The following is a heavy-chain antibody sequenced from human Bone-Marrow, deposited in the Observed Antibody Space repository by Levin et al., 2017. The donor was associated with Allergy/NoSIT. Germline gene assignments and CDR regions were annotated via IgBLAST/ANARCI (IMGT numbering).Heavy chain of an antibody. CDR2: INPNSGGT. Sequence: RGESLKISCKASGYTFTDYYMNWVRQAPGQGLEWMGWINPNSGGTNYAQKFQGRVTMTRDTSISTAYMELSGLRSDDTAVYYCARDPDYYDRAFDIWGQGPMVTVSS. CDR3: ARDPDYYDRAFDI. V-gene: IGHV1-2*02. J-gene: IGHJ3*02. CDR1: GYTFTDYY. D-gene: IGHD3-22*01.